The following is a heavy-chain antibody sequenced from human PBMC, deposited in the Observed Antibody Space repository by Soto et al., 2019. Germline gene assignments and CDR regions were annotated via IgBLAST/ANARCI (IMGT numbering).Heavy chain of an antibody. V-gene: IGHV1-18*01. CDR1: GYTFTSYG. Sequence: ASVKFSCKASGYTFTSYGISWVRQAPGQGLEWMGWISAYNGNTNYAQKLQGRVTMTTDTSTSTAYMELRSLRSDDTAVYYCATPTPLRGAMITNINFDFWGQGTPVTSPQ. D-gene: IGHD3-10*01. CDR3: ATPTPLRGAMITNINFDF. J-gene: IGHJ4*02. CDR2: ISAYNGNT.